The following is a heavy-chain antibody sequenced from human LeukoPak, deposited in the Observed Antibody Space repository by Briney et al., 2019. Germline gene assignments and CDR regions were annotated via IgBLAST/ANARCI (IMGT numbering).Heavy chain of an antibody. D-gene: IGHD3-22*01. CDR3: ARVDSSGYHEPFDY. J-gene: IGHJ4*02. CDR2: IYTSGST. V-gene: IGHV4-4*07. CDR1: GGSISSYY. Sequence: SETLSLTCTASGGSISSYYWSLIRQPAGGGLEWIGRIYTSGSTNYNPSLKSRVTMSVATSKNQFSLKLSSVTAADTAVYYCARVDSSGYHEPFDYWGQGTLVTVSS.